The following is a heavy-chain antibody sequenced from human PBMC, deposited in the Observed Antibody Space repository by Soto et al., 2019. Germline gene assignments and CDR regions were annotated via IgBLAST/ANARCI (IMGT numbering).Heavy chain of an antibody. V-gene: IGHV4-34*01. CDR3: ASGPLAARRDSLMRAMDV. Sequence: QVQLQQWGAGLLKPSETLSLTCAVYGGSFSGYYWSWIRQPPGKGLEWIGEINHSGSTNYNPSLKSRVTISVDTSKNQFSLKLSSVPAADTAVYYCASGPLAARRDSLMRAMDVWGQGTTVTVSS. CDR2: INHSGST. CDR1: GGSFSGYY. D-gene: IGHD6-6*01. J-gene: IGHJ6*02.